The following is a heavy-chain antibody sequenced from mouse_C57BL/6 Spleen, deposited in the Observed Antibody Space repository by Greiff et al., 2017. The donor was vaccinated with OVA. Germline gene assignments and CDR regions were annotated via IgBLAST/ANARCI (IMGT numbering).Heavy chain of an antibody. CDR2: ISSGSSTI. Sequence: EVQRVESGGGLVKPGGSLKLSCAASGFTFSDYGMHWVRQAPEKGLEWVAYISSGSSTIYYADTVKGRFTISRDNAKNTLFLQMTSLRSEDTAMYYCAREGDYLYYAMDYWGQGTSVTVSS. V-gene: IGHV5-17*01. J-gene: IGHJ4*01. CDR1: GFTFSDYG. CDR3: AREGDYLYYAMDY. D-gene: IGHD2-4*01.